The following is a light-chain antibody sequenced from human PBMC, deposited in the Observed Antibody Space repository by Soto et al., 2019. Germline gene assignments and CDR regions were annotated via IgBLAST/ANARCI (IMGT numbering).Light chain of an antibody. J-gene: IGLJ1*01. CDR1: SSNIGSNS. CDR3: VAWDRSLSGRFV. Sequence: QSALTQPPSASGTPGQRVTMSCSGSSSNIGSNSVYWYQQLPGTAPKLLIYNNNHRPAGVPDRFSGSKSGTSASLAISGLRSEDEADYFCVAWDRSLSGRFVFGTGTKVTVL. CDR2: NNN. V-gene: IGLV1-47*02.